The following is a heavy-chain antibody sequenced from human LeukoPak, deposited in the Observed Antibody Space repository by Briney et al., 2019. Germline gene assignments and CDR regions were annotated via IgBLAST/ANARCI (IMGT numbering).Heavy chain of an antibody. CDR1: GGSISSYY. Sequence: TSETLSLTCTVSGGSISSYYWSWIRQPPGKGLEWIGYIYYSGRTNYNPTLKSRVTISVDTSKNQFSLKLSSVTAADTAVYYCARQNGYLNWFDPRGQGTLVTVSS. J-gene: IGHJ5*02. V-gene: IGHV4-59*01. CDR3: ARQNGYLNWFDP. CDR2: IYYSGRT. D-gene: IGHD5-18*01.